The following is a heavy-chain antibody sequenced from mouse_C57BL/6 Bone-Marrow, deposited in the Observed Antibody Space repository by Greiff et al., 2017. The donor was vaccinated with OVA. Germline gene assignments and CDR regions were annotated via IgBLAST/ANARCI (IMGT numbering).Heavy chain of an antibody. J-gene: IGHJ2*01. CDR1: GYTFTSYW. V-gene: IGHV1-55*01. CDR2: IYPGSGST. CDR3: ARCAYYDYDERNY. D-gene: IGHD2-4*01. Sequence: QVQLQQPGAELVKPGASVKMSCKASGYTFTSYWITWVKQRPGQGLEWIGDIYPGSGSTNYNEKFKSKATLTVDTSSSSAYMQLSSLTAEDSAVYSGARCAYYDYDERNYWGQGTTLTFSS.